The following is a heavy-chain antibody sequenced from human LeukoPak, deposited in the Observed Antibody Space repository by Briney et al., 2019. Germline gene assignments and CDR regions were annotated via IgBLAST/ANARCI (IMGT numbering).Heavy chain of an antibody. Sequence: SETLSLTCAVYGGSFSGYYWSWIRQPPGKGPEWIGEINHSGSTYYNPSLKSRVTISVDTSKNQFSLKLSSVTAADTAVYYCARAVRDRGVILPWFDPWGQGTLVTVSS. D-gene: IGHD3-10*01. CDR1: GGSFSGYY. CDR2: INHSGST. J-gene: IGHJ5*02. CDR3: ARAVRDRGVILPWFDP. V-gene: IGHV4-34*01.